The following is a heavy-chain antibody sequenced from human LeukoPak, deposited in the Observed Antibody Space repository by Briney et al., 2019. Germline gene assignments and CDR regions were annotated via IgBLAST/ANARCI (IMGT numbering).Heavy chain of an antibody. CDR2: ISDSGGTV. CDR1: VFTFSSYA. D-gene: IGHD1-26*01. V-gene: IGHV3-23*01. Sequence: GGSLRLSCAASVFTFSSYAMSWVRQAPGKGLEWVSGISDSGGTVYYADSVKGRFTISRDNSKNSLYLQMNSLRAEDTAVYYCAKKLSGSYKGFDYWGQGTLVTVSS. J-gene: IGHJ4*02. CDR3: AKKLSGSYKGFDY.